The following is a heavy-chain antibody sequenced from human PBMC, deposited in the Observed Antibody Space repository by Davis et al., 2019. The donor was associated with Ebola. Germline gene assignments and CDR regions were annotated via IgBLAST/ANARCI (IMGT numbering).Heavy chain of an antibody. CDR3: ARVRDYDHYYYGMDV. D-gene: IGHD4-17*01. V-gene: IGHV1-8*01. J-gene: IGHJ6*02. CDR2: MNPNSGNT. Sequence: ASVKVSCKASGYTFTSYDINWVRQATGQGLEWMGWMNPNSGNTGYAQKFQGRVTMTRNTSISTAYMELSSLRSEDTAVYYCARVRDYDHYYYGMDVWGQGTTVTVSS. CDR1: GYTFTSYD.